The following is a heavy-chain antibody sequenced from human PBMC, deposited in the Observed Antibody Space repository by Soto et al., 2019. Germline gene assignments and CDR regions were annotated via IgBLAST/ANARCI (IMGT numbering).Heavy chain of an antibody. CDR1: GYTFTSSA. Sequence: GASVKVSCKASGYTFTSSAMHWVRQAPGQRLEWMGWINAGNGNTRYSQKFQGRVTITRDTPASTAYMELSSLTSVSATDTAIYYCVRQGYGPLHGLVDVWGQGTTVTVSS. CDR3: VRQGYGPLHGLVDV. V-gene: IGHV1-3*01. CDR2: INAGNGNT. J-gene: IGHJ6*02. D-gene: IGHD5-18*01.